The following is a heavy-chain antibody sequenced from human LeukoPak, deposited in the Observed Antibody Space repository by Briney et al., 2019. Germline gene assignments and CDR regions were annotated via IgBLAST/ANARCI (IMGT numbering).Heavy chain of an antibody. J-gene: IGHJ6*03. Sequence: PSETLSLTCAVYGGSFSGYYWSWIRQPPGKGLEWIGEINHSGSTNYNPSLKSRVTISVDTSKNQFSLKLTSVTAADTAVYYCASTSGPTSRGSRNYYYMDVWGKGTTVTVSS. CDR3: ASTSGPTSRGSRNYYYMDV. V-gene: IGHV4-34*01. D-gene: IGHD3-10*01. CDR2: INHSGST. CDR1: GGSFSGYY.